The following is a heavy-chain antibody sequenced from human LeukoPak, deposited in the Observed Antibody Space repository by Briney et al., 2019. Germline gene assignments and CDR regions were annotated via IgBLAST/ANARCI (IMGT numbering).Heavy chain of an antibody. J-gene: IGHJ5*02. CDR2: IIPIFGTA. V-gene: IGHV1-69*13. D-gene: IGHD1-26*01. CDR1: GGTFSSYA. CDR3: ARDSYATEGSTGFDP. Sequence: ASVKVSCKASGGTFSSYAISWVRQAPGQGLEWMGGIIPIFGTANYAQKFQGRVTITADESTSTAYMELSSLRSEDTAVYYCARDSYATEGSTGFDPWGQGTLVTVSS.